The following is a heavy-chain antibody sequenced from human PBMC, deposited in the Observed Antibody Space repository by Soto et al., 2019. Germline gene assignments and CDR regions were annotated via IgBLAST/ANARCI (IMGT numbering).Heavy chain of an antibody. CDR1: GFTFSSNG. CDR2: ISYDGSN. Sequence: GGSLRLSCAASGFTFSSNGMHWVRQAPGKGLEWVALISYDGSNYYADSVKGRFTISRDNSKNTLYLQMNSLRAEDTAVYYCARDHDSSSWYDYLDYWGQGTLVTVSS. CDR3: ARDHDSSSWYDYLDY. J-gene: IGHJ4*02. D-gene: IGHD6-13*01. V-gene: IGHV3-33*01.